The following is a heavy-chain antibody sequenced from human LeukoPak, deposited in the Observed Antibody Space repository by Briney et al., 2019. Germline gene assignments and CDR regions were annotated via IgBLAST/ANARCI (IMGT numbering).Heavy chain of an antibody. CDR3: ARQAQGFDP. CDR2: INPDGSDI. Sequence: GGSLRLSCAASGFTFSVYWMSWVRQAPRKGREWVANINPDGSDINYVDSVKGRFTISRDNAKNSLFLQMNSLRVEDTAVYYCARQAQGFDPWGQGTLVTVSS. CDR1: GFTFSVYW. J-gene: IGHJ5*02. V-gene: IGHV3-7*01.